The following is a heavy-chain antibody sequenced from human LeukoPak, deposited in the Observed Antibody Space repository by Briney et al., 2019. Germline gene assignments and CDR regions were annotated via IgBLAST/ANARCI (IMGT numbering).Heavy chain of an antibody. D-gene: IGHD4-17*01. J-gene: IGHJ4*02. CDR3: ATTAGRFDYGDFDY. CDR2: INPNSGGT. CDR1: GCTFTGYY. V-gene: IGHV1-2*02. Sequence: ASVKVSCKASGCTFTGYYMHWVRQAPGQGLEWMGWINPNSGGTNYAQKFQGRVTMTRDTSISTAYMELSRLRSDDTAVYYCATTAGRFDYGDFDYWGQGTLVTVSS.